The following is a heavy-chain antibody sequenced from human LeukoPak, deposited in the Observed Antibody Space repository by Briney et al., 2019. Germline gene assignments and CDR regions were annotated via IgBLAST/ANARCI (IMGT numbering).Heavy chain of an antibody. CDR2: ISSSSSYI. Sequence: AGGSLRLSCAASGFTFSSYSMNWVRQAPGKGLEWVSSISSSSSYIYYADSVKGRFTISRDNAKNSLYLQMNSLRAEDTAVYYCARAHILRYFDWLLKDQDNWFDPWGQGTLVTVSS. J-gene: IGHJ5*02. CDR3: ARAHILRYFDWLLKDQDNWFDP. D-gene: IGHD3-9*01. V-gene: IGHV3-21*01. CDR1: GFTFSSYS.